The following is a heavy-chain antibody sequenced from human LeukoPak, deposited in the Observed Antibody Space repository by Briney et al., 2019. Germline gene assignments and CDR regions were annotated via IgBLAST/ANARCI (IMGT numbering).Heavy chain of an antibody. CDR2: INPNSGGT. D-gene: IGHD3-9*01. CDR1: GYTFTGYY. CDR3: ARAYYDILTGYYNPFGY. Sequence: GASVKVSCKASGYTFTGYYMHWVRQAPGQGLEWMGWINPNSGGTNYAQKFRGRVTMTRDTSISTAYMELSRLRSDDTAVYYCARAYYDILTGYYNPFGYWGQGTLVTVSS. J-gene: IGHJ4*02. V-gene: IGHV1-2*02.